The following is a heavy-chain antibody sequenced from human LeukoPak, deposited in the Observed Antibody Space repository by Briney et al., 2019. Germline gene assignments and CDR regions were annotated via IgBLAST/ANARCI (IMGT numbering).Heavy chain of an antibody. CDR3: ARLVKRLYCSSTSCYGIGGY. CDR2: IYYSGST. CDR1: GGSISSSSYY. J-gene: IGHJ4*02. D-gene: IGHD2-2*01. Sequence: SETLSLTCTVSGGSISSSSYYWGWIRQPPGKGLEWIGSIYYSGSTYYNPSLKSRVTISVDTSKNQFSLKLSSVTAADTAVYYCARLVKRLYCSSTSCYGIGGYWGQGTLVTVSS. V-gene: IGHV4-39*01.